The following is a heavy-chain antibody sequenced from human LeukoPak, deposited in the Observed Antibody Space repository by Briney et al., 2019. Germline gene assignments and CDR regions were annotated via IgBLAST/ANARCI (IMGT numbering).Heavy chain of an antibody. D-gene: IGHD3-16*02. CDR3: ARASGDYVWGSYRLYYFDY. CDR2: ISSSTS. CDR1: GFIFSTYR. V-gene: IGHV3-21*04. Sequence: GGSLRLSCAASGFIFSTYRMNWARQAPGKGLEWVSSISSSTSYADSVKGRFTISRDNSKNTLYLQMNSLRAEDTAVYYCARASGDYVWGSYRLYYFDYWGQGTLVTVSS. J-gene: IGHJ4*02.